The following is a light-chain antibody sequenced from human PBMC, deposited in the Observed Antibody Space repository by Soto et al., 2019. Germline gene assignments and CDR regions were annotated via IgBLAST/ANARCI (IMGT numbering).Light chain of an antibody. CDR1: QSVSTN. V-gene: IGKV3-15*01. CDR3: QHYNNWPPWT. CDR2: VAS. J-gene: IGKJ1*01. Sequence: EIVMTQSRATLSVSPGERATLSFRASQSVSTNLAWYQQKPGQAPRPLIYVASTMATGSPARFSGSGAVTEFTLSISSLQSEDVAIYYCQHYNNWPPWTFGQGTKVEIK.